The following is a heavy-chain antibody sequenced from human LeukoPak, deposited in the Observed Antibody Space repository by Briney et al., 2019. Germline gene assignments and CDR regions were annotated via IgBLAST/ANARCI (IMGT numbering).Heavy chain of an antibody. V-gene: IGHV4-59*01. J-gene: IGHJ4*02. D-gene: IGHD6-13*01. CDR3: ARVGSSWRYFDY. CDR1: GGSISSYY. Sequence: PSETLSLTCTVSGGSISSYYWSWIRQPPGKELEWIGYIYYSGSTNYNSSLKSRVTISVDTSKNQFSLKLSSVTAADTAVYYCARVGSSWRYFDYWGQGTLVTVSS. CDR2: IYYSGST.